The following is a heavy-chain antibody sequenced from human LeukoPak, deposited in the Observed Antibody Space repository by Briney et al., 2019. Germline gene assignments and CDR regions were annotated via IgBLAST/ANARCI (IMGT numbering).Heavy chain of an antibody. V-gene: IGHV4-4*07. CDR3: ARVRKRLQPDYFDY. D-gene: IGHD4-11*01. J-gene: IGHJ4*02. CDR2: IYTSGST. CDR1: GGSISSYY. Sequence: SETLSLTCTVSGGSISSYYWSWIRQPAGKGLEWIGRIYTSGSTNYNPSLKSRVTISVDTSKNQFSLKLSSVTAADTAVYYCARVRKRLQPDYFDYWGQGTLVTVSS.